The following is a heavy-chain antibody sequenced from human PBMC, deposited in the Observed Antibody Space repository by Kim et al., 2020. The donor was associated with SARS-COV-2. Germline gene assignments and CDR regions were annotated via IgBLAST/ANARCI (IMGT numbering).Heavy chain of an antibody. CDR2: INHSGST. V-gene: IGHV4-34*01. D-gene: IGHD5-12*01. CDR3: ARGRGMATIRGNYFDY. CDR1: GGSFSGYY. Sequence: SETLSLTCAVYGGSFSGYYWSWIRQPPGKGLEWIGEINHSGSTNYNPSLKSRVTISVDTSKNQFSLKLSSVTAADTAVYYCARGRGMATIRGNYFDYWGQGTLVTVSS. J-gene: IGHJ4*02.